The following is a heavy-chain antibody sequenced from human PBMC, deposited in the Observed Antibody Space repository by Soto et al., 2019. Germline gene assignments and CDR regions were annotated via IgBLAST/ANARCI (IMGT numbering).Heavy chain of an antibody. CDR2: ISGSGGST. CDR1: GFTFSSYA. V-gene: IGHV3-23*01. Sequence: ESGGGLVQPGGSLRLSCAASGFTFSSYAMSWVRQAPGKGLEWVSAISGSGGSTYYADSVKGRFTISRDNSKNTLYLQMNSLRAEDTAVYYCASPRGCSSTSCTIFDYWGQGTLVTVSS. D-gene: IGHD2-2*01. CDR3: ASPRGCSSTSCTIFDY. J-gene: IGHJ4*02.